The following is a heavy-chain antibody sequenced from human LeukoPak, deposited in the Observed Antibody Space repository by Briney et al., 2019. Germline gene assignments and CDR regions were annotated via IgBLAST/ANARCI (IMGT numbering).Heavy chain of an antibody. Sequence: GALRLSCAASGFTVSSDYMTWARQAPGKGLEWVSVIHTDGTTHYADSVKGRFTISRDKSTNTLYLQMDSLRAEDTAVYYCARHDYAEYWGQGTLVTVPS. V-gene: IGHV3-53*01. CDR1: GFTVSSDY. J-gene: IGHJ4*02. CDR2: IHTDGTT. CDR3: ARHDYAEY.